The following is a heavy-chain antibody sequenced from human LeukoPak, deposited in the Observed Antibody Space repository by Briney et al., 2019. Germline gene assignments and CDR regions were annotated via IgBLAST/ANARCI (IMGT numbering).Heavy chain of an antibody. Sequence: SETLSLTCAVYGGSFSGYYWSWIRQPPGKGLEWIGEINHSGSTNYNPSLKSRVTISVDTSKNQFSLKLSSVTAADTAVYYCARHGLMVRGPRGAFDIWGQGTMVTVSS. CDR3: ARHGLMVRGPRGAFDI. J-gene: IGHJ3*02. CDR2: INHSGST. CDR1: GGSFSGYY. V-gene: IGHV4-34*01. D-gene: IGHD3-10*01.